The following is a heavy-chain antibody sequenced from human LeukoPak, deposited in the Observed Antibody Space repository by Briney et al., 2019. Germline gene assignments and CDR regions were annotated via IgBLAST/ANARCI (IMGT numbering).Heavy chain of an antibody. J-gene: IGHJ4*02. CDR2: IYSDNT. CDR3: AREYYDSSGYYYLDY. D-gene: IGHD3-22*01. Sequence: PGGSLRLSRTLSGFTVSSNSMSWVRQAPGKGLEWVSFIYSDNTHYSDSVKGRFTISRDNAKNSLYLQMDSLRAEDTALYHCAREYYDSSGYYYLDYWGQGTLVTVSA. V-gene: IGHV3-53*01. CDR1: GFTVSSNS.